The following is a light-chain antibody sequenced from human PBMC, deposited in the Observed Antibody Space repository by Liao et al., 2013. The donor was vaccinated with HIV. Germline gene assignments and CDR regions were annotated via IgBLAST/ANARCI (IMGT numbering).Light chain of an antibody. V-gene: IGLV3-21*01. CDR2: YDR. CDR3: QVFDSSSDQLV. CDR1: NIGGKS. Sequence: SYVLTQPPSVSVAPGKTAAISCGGNNIGGKSVHWYQQRPGQAPVLVIHYDRDRPSGIPERFSGSTSGNTATLTISRVDAGDEADYYCQVFDSSSDQLVFGGGTKLTVL. J-gene: IGLJ3*02.